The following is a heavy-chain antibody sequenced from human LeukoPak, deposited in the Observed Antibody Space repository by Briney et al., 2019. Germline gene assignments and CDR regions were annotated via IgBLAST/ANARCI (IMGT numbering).Heavy chain of an antibody. CDR1: GGSISSGDYY. CDR2: IYYSGST. D-gene: IGHD2-21*02. V-gene: IGHV4-30-4*01. Sequence: PSQTLSLTCTVSGGSISSGDYYWSWIRQPPGKGLEWIGYIYYSGSTYYNPSLKSRVTISVDTSKNQFSLKLSSVTAADTAVYYCARALRCGGDCYGGVGYWGQGTLVTVPS. CDR3: ARALRCGGDCYGGVGY. J-gene: IGHJ4*02.